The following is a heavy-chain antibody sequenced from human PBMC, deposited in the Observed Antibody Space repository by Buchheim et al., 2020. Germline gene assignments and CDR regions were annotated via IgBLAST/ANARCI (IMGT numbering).Heavy chain of an antibody. CDR2: IKPDGSEK. CDR3: ANARGLDY. V-gene: IGHV3-7*01. Sequence: VQLVESGGGVVQPGRSLRLSCAASGFTFSSYAMHWVRQAPGKGLEWVANIKPDGSEKSYADSVRGRFTISRDNAKNSLYLQMSDLRVEDTAVYYCANARGLDYWGQGTL. CDR1: GFTFSSYA. D-gene: IGHD3-10*01. J-gene: IGHJ4*02.